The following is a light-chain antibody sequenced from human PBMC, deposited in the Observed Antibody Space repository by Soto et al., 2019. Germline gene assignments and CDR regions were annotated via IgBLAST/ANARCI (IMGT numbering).Light chain of an antibody. CDR2: GAS. CDR1: QSVSSN. CDR3: QQYGPTVTWT. Sequence: EIVMTQSPATLSVSPGERATLSCRASQSVSSNLAWYQQKPGQAPRLLIYGASSRATGIPDRFSGSGSGTDFTLTISRLEPEDFAVYYCQQYGPTVTWTFGQGTKVE. J-gene: IGKJ1*01. V-gene: IGKV3-20*01.